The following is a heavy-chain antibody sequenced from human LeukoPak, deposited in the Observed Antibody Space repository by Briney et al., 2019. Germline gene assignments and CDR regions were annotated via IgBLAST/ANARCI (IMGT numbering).Heavy chain of an antibody. V-gene: IGHV1-18*04. D-gene: IGHD6-13*01. J-gene: IGHJ4*02. CDR3: ARDNRWIAAAGTGSPLYYFDY. CDR2: ISAYNGNR. CDR1: GYTFTSYG. Sequence: ASVKVSCKASGYTFTSYGISWVRQAPGQGLEWMGWISAYNGNRNYAQKLQGRVTMTTDTSTSTAYMELRSLRSDDTAVYYCARDNRWIAAAGTGSPLYYFDYWGQGTLVTVSS.